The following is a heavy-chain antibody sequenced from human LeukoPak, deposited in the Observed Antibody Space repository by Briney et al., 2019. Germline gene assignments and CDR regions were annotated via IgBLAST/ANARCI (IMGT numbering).Heavy chain of an antibody. CDR3: ARDFPTMPIVVVRNYYYYMDV. Sequence: ASVKVSCKASGYTFTGYYMHWVRQAPGQGLEWMGWINPNSGGTNYAQKLQGRVTMTTDTSTSTAYMELRSLRSDDTAVYYCARDFPTMPIVVVRNYYYYMDVWGKGTTVTISS. D-gene: IGHD3-22*01. CDR2: INPNSGGT. J-gene: IGHJ6*03. V-gene: IGHV1-2*02. CDR1: GYTFTGYY.